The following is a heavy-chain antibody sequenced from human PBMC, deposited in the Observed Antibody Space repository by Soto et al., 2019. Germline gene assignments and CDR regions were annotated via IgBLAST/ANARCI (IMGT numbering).Heavy chain of an antibody. CDR3: AKGEYCSSTSCRKYYYYYMDV. Sequence: GGSLRLSCAASGFTFSSYAMSWVRQAPGKGLEWVSVIYSGGSTYYADSVKGRFTISRDNSKNTLYLQMNSLRAEDTAVYYCAKGEYCSSTSCRKYYYYYMDVWGKGTTVTVSS. CDR2: IYSGGST. D-gene: IGHD2-2*01. V-gene: IGHV3-66*01. CDR1: GFTFSSYA. J-gene: IGHJ6*03.